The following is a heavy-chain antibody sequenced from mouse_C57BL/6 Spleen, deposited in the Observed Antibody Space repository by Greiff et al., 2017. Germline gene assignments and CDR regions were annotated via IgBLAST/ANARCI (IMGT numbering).Heavy chain of an antibody. CDR2: IWGGGST. CDR1: GFSLTSYG. CDR3: AKRENYYEYDGDAMDY. J-gene: IGHJ4*01. Sequence: VQLVESGPGLVAPSQSLSITCTVSGFSLTSYGVAWVRQPPGKGLEWLGVIWGGGSTNYNSALMSRLSICKDNSKSQVFSKMNSLQTDDTAMYYCAKRENYYEYDGDAMDYWSQGTSVTVSS. V-gene: IGHV2-9*01. D-gene: IGHD2-4*01.